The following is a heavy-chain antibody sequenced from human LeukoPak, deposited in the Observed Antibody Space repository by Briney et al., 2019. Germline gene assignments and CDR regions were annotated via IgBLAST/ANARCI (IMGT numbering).Heavy chain of an antibody. CDR3: AKDYASLLLRVLDY. D-gene: IGHD3-22*01. Sequence: GGSLRLSCAASGFTFSSYGMHWVRQAPGKGLEWVAFIRYDGSNKYYADSVKGRFTISRDNSKNTLYLQMNSLRAEDTAVYYCAKDYASLLLRVLDYWGQGTLVTVSS. J-gene: IGHJ4*02. V-gene: IGHV3-30*02. CDR2: IRYDGSNK. CDR1: GFTFSSYG.